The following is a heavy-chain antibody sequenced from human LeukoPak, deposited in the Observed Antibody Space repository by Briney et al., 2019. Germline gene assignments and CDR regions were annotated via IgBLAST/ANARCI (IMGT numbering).Heavy chain of an antibody. CDR2: INPTTGGT. V-gene: IGHV1-2*02. CDR1: GYTFNAYY. J-gene: IGHJ5*02. D-gene: IGHD3-10*01. Sequence: GASVKVSCKASGYTFNAYYMHWVRQAPGQGLEWMGWINPTTGGTNYAQKFQGRVTVTRDTSISTAYMELSRLRSDDTAVYYCARDGGSGSSNWFDPWGQGTLVTVSS. CDR3: ARDGGSGSSNWFDP.